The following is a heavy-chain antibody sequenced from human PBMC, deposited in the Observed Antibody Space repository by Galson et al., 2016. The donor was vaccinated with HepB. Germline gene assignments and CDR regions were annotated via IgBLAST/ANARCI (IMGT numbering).Heavy chain of an antibody. J-gene: IGHJ4*02. D-gene: IGHD6-19*01. CDR2: VWYDGSNI. CDR1: GFTFSSYG. Sequence: SLRLSCAASGFTFSSYGMHWVRQAPGKGLKWVAFVWYDGSNIIYGDSAKGRFTISRDNSKNTLYLQMNSLRVEDTAVYYCTRGIAVAPNGPDYWGQGTLVTVSS. CDR3: TRGIAVAPNGPDY. V-gene: IGHV3-33*01.